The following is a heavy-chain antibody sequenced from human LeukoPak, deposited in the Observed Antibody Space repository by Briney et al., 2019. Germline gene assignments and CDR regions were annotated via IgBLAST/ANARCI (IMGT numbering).Heavy chain of an antibody. V-gene: IGHV1-2*02. Sequence: ASVTVSCKASGYTFTGYYMHWVRQAPGQGLEWMGWINPNSGGTNYAQKFQGRVTMTRDTSISTAYMELSRLRSDDTAVYYCARDRYYGSGSAKYYYYYYMDVWGKGTTVTISS. CDR2: INPNSGGT. D-gene: IGHD3-10*01. CDR3: ARDRYYGSGSAKYYYYYYMDV. J-gene: IGHJ6*03. CDR1: GYTFTGYY.